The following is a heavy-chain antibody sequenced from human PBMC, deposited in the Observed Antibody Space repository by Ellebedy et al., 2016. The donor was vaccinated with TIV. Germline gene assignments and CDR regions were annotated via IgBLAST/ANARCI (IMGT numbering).Heavy chain of an antibody. V-gene: IGHV1-3*01. Sequence: ASVKVSXXASGYTFTSYAMHWVRQAPGQRLEWMGWINAGNGNTKYSQKFQGRVTITRDTSASTAYMELSSLRSEDTAVYYCARVYDILTGYWSRNYYFDYWGQGTLVTVSS. J-gene: IGHJ4*02. D-gene: IGHD3-9*01. CDR3: ARVYDILTGYWSRNYYFDY. CDR2: INAGNGNT. CDR1: GYTFTSYA.